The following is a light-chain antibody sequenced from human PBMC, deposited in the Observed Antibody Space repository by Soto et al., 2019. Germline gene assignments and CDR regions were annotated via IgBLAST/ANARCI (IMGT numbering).Light chain of an antibody. CDR2: MAS. Sequence: DIQMTQSPSTLSASVGDRVTITCRASQSISSWLVWYQQKPGKAPNLLIYMASSLEGGVPSRFSGSGSGTEFTLTISSLQPDDFATYYCQQYNSYSPLTFGGGTKVEIK. J-gene: IGKJ4*01. CDR3: QQYNSYSPLT. V-gene: IGKV1-5*03. CDR1: QSISSW.